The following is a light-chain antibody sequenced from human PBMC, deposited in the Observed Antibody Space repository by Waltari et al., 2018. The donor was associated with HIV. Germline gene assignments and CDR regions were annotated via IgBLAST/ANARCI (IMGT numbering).Light chain of an antibody. V-gene: IGKV3-20*01. J-gene: IGKJ2*03. CDR3: QQYGSSPVS. CDR2: GAS. Sequence: EIVLTQSPGTLSLSPGERATLSCRASQRVSSSYVAWYQQKPGQAPRLLIYGASSRATGIPDRFSGSGSGTDFTLTISRLEPEDFAVYYCQQYGSSPVSFGQGTKLEIK. CDR1: QRVSSSY.